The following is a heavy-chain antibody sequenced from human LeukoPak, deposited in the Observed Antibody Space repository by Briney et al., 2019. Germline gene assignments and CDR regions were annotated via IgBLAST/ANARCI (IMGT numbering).Heavy chain of an antibody. CDR2: IVPMFGIA. CDR3: ATTSVRDGFNYFDY. D-gene: IGHD5-24*01. CDR1: GGTFLTYG. Sequence: EASVKVSCKASGGTFLTYGINWVRQAPGQGLQWMGGIVPMFGIANYAQKFEGRVSITTDESSTTAYMELSSLRSEDTAFYYCATTSVRDGFNYFDYWGQGTLVPVSS. J-gene: IGHJ4*02. V-gene: IGHV1-69*05.